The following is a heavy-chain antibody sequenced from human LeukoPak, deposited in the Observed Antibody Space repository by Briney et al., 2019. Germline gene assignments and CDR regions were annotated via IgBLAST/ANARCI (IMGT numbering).Heavy chain of an antibody. V-gene: IGHV4-61*02. CDR3: AKEDYWGYYFDS. CDR1: GDSLSCRGSCF. Sequence: SQTLSLTCNVSGDSLSCRGSCFWSWIRQPAGKGLEWIGRVYASGSTHYNPSLKSRVTISIDTSENHFSLNLNSVTAADTAVYFCAKEDYWGYYFDSWGQGTLVTVSS. J-gene: IGHJ4*02. D-gene: IGHD7-27*01. CDR2: VYASGST.